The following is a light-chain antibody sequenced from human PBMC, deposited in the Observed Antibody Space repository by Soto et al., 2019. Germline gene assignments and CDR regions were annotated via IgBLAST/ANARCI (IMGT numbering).Light chain of an antibody. J-gene: IGKJ2*01. V-gene: IGKV3-11*01. CDR1: QSFSSY. CDR2: DAS. CDR3: QQRSNWLGT. Sequence: EIVLTQSPATLSLSPGERATLSCRASQSFSSYLAWYQQKPGQAPRLLIYDASNRATGIPARFSGSGSGTVFTLTISSLEPEDFAVYYCQQRSNWLGTFGQGTKLEIK.